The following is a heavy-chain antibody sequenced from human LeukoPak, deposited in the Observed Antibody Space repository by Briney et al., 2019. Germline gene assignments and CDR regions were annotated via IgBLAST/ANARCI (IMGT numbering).Heavy chain of an antibody. CDR3: AGSGVYPY. CDR1: GFTVKTYD. Sequence: GGSLRLSCAVSGFTVKTYDMHWVRQAPGEGPEWIAYFGISGTIYYADSVRGRFTISRDNAKNSLFLQMNSLRVDDTAIYYCAGSGVYPYWGQGTPVTVSS. V-gene: IGHV3-48*01. J-gene: IGHJ4*02. CDR2: FGISGTI. D-gene: IGHD5/OR15-5a*01.